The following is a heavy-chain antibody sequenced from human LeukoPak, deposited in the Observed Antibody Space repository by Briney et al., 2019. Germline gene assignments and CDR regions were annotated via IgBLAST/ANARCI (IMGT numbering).Heavy chain of an antibody. CDR2: ISGSGGST. CDR1: GFTFSSYA. J-gene: IGHJ4*02. V-gene: IGHV3-23*01. D-gene: IGHD6-19*01. Sequence: GGSLRLSCAASGFTFSSYAMSWVRPAPGKGLEWVSAISGSGGSTYSADSVTGRFTISRDNSKNTLYLQMNSLRAEDTAVYYCAKDLDSSGWYGYDYWGQGTLVTVSS. CDR3: AKDLDSSGWYGYDY.